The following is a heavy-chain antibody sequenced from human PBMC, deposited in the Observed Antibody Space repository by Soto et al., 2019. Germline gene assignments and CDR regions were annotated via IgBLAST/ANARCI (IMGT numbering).Heavy chain of an antibody. Sequence: PSETLSLTCTVSGGSISSGGYYWSWIRQHPGKGLEWIGYIYYSGTTYYNPSLQSRFSISVDTSKNQLSLKVTSVTAADTAMYYCARESPPMQAIDYWGQGTLVTVSS. CDR1: GGSISSGGYY. V-gene: IGHV4-31*03. CDR2: IYYSGTT. CDR3: ARESPPMQAIDY. J-gene: IGHJ4*02.